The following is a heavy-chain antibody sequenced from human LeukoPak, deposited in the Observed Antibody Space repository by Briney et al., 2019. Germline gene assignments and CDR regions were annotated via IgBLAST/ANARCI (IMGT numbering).Heavy chain of an antibody. D-gene: IGHD3-3*01. CDR3: ANEGYDFWSGLNAFDI. CDR2: IYTSGST. CDR1: GGSISSGSYY. Sequence: SQTLSLTCTVCGGSISSGSYYWSWIRQPAGKGLEWIGRIYTSGSTNYNPSLKSRVTISVDTSKNQFSLKLSSVTAADTAVYYCANEGYDFWSGLNAFDIWGQGTMVTVSS. J-gene: IGHJ3*02. V-gene: IGHV4-61*02.